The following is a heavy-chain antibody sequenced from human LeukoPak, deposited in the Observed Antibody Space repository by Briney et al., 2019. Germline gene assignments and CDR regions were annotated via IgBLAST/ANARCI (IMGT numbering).Heavy chain of an antibody. J-gene: IGHJ4*02. CDR2: ISSSSSYI. CDR1: GLTFTNAW. Sequence: PGGSLRLSCTTSGLTFTNAWMSWVRQAPGKGLEWVSSISSSSSYIYYADSVKGRFTISRDNAKNSLYLQMNSLRAEDTAVYYCARDPGYCSGGSCYKDYWGQGTLVTVSS. D-gene: IGHD2-15*01. CDR3: ARDPGYCSGGSCYKDY. V-gene: IGHV3-21*01.